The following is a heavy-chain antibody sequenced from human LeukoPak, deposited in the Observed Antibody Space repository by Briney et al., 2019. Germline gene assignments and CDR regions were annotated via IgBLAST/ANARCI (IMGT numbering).Heavy chain of an antibody. V-gene: IGHV1-18*01. Sequence: GASVKVSCKASGYTFTSYGISWVRQAPGQGLEWMGWISAYNGNTNYAQKLQGRVTMTTDTSTSTAYMELRSLRSDDTAVYYCARARAAAGTAWFDPWGQGTLVTVSS. CDR2: ISAYNGNT. J-gene: IGHJ5*02. CDR3: ARARAAAGTAWFDP. D-gene: IGHD6-13*01. CDR1: GYTFTSYG.